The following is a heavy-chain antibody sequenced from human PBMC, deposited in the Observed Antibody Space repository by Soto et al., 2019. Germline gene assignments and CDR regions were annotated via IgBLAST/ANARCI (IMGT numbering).Heavy chain of an antibody. D-gene: IGHD2-2*01. Sequence: QVQLVQSGAEVQKPGSSVKVSCKASGGTFGSYAISWVRQAPGQGLEWMGGIIPIPGTANYAQKFQGRVTIAADESTGTAYMELGSLRSEDAAVYYCARSQGSSTSLEIYYYYYYGMDVWGQGTTVTVSS. CDR2: IIPIPGTA. J-gene: IGHJ6*02. CDR1: GGTFGSYA. V-gene: IGHV1-69*01. CDR3: ARSQGSSTSLEIYYYYYYGMDV.